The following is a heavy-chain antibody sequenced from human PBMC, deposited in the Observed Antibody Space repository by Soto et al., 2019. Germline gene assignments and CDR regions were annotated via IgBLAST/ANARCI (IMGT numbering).Heavy chain of an antibody. D-gene: IGHD4-4*01. J-gene: IGHJ6*02. V-gene: IGHV3-7*01. CDR1: GFTFSSYW. CDR2: IKQDGSEK. CDR3: AREGGYSNYYYYYGMDV. Sequence: GGSLRLSCAASGFTFSSYWMSWVRQAPGKGLEWVANIKQDGSEKYYVDSVKGRFTISRDNAKNSLYLQMNSLGAEDTAVYYCAREGGYSNYYYYYGMDVWCQGTTVTVSS.